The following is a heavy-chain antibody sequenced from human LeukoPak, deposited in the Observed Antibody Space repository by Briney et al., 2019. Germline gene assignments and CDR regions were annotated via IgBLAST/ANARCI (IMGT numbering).Heavy chain of an antibody. CDR3: ARGGPAAGRFDY. V-gene: IGHV3-30*14. J-gene: IGHJ4*02. CDR2: ISYDGSKK. Sequence: PGGSLRLSCAASGFTFSSYAMHWVRQAPGKGLEWVTIISYDGSKKYYADYVKGRFTISRDNSKNTLYLQMNSLRAEDTAVYYCARGGPAAGRFDYWGQGTLVTVSS. CDR1: GFTFSSYA. D-gene: IGHD6-13*01.